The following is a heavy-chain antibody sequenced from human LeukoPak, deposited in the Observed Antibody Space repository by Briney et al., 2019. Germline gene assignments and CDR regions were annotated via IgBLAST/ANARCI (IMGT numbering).Heavy chain of an antibody. CDR3: ATVRQQLRNWFDP. V-gene: IGHV4-59*01. CDR2: IYYGGST. J-gene: IGHJ5*02. D-gene: IGHD6-13*01. CDR1: GGSISSYY. Sequence: SETLSLTCTVSGGSISSYYWSWIRQPPGKGLEWIGNIYYGGSTNYNPSLKSRVTISIDTSKNQFSLKLSSVTAADTAVYYCATVRQQLRNWFDPWGQGTLVTVSS.